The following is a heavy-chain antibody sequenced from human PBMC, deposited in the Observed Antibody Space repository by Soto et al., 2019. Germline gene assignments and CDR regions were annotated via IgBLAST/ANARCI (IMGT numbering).Heavy chain of an antibody. CDR1: GFSLTTSGVG. V-gene: IGHV2-5*02. CDR3: AHRVLRTVFGLVTTTAIYFDF. Sequence: QITLNESGPTQVKPRQTLTLTCTFSGFSLTTSGVGVGWIRQSPGKAPEWLALIYWDDDKRYSPSLKSRLTLTKDTYKSLMVLTMADLDPADTATYYCAHRVLRTVFGLVTTTAIYFDFWGQGTPVAVSS. CDR2: IYWDDDK. D-gene: IGHD3-3*01. J-gene: IGHJ4*02.